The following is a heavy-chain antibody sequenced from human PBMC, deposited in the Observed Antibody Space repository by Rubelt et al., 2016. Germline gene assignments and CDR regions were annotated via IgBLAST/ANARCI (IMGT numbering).Heavy chain of an antibody. Sequence: QVQLQESGPGLVKPSETLSLTCTVSGGSISSYYWSWIRQPPGKGLEWIGYIYYSGSTNYNPSLKSRVTRSVDTSKNLFSLKRSAVTAADTAVYYCARLTHCSSTSCYRLDYRGQGTLGTVSS. D-gene: IGHD2-2*01. CDR3: ARLTHCSSTSCYRLDY. CDR2: IYYSGST. CDR1: GGSISSYY. J-gene: IGHJ4*02. V-gene: IGHV4-59*12.